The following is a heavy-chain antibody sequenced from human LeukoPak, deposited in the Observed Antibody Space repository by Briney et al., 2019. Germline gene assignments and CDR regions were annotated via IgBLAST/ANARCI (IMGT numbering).Heavy chain of an antibody. V-gene: IGHV1-2*02. J-gene: IGHJ5*02. CDR1: GYTFTGYY. CDR2: INPNSGGT. CDR3: ARDHITMVRGPTGGDWFDP. Sequence: ASVKVSCKASGYTFTGYYMHWVRQAPGQGLEWMGWINPNSGGTNYAQKFQGRVTMTWDTSISTAYMELSRLRSDDTAVYYCARDHITMVRGPTGGDWFDPWGQGTLVTVSS. D-gene: IGHD3-10*01.